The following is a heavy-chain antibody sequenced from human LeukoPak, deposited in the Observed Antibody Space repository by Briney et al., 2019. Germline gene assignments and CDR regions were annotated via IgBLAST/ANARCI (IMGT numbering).Heavy chain of an antibody. CDR2: IYYSGST. CDR3: ARDPPHTWGLGI. D-gene: IGHD3/OR15-3a*01. CDR1: GGSISSGGYY. J-gene: IGHJ3*02. V-gene: IGHV4-31*03. Sequence: SETLSLTCTVSGGSISSGGYYWSWIRQHPGKGLEWIGYIYYSGSTYYNPSLKSRVTISVDTSKNQFSLKLSSVTAEDTAVYYCARDPPHTWGLGIWGQGTMVTVSS.